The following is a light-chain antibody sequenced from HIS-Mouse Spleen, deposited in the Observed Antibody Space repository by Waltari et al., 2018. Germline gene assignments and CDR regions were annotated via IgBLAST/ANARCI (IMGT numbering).Light chain of an antibody. CDR1: ALPKTY. V-gene: IGLV3-10*01. CDR3: YSTDSSGNHRV. J-gene: IGLJ2*01. Sequence: SYELTQPPSVSVSPGQTARITCSGDALPKTYAYWYQQKSGQPPVLFIYDDSKRPSGIPERFSGSSSGTMATLTISGAQVEDEADYYCYSTDSSGNHRVFGGGTKLTVL. CDR2: DDS.